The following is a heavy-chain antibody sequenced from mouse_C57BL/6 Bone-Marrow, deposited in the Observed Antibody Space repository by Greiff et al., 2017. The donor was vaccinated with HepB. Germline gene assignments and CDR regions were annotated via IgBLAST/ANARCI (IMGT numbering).Heavy chain of an antibody. CDR2: IDPENGDT. Sequence: GAELVRPGASVELSCTAPGFNIKDDYMHWVKQRPEQGLEWIGWIDPENGDTEYASKFQGKATITAYSSPNTAYLQLSILTSEYTADYYCTTRDWLWFAYWGQGNLFTVSA. CDR3: TTRDWLWFAY. V-gene: IGHV14-4*01. J-gene: IGHJ3*01. CDR1: GFNIKDDY.